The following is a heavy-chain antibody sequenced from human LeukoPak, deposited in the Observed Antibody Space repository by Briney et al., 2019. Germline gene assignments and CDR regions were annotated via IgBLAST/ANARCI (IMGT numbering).Heavy chain of an antibody. J-gene: IGHJ4*02. Sequence: GGSLRLSCAASGFTFSSNAMSWVRQAPGKGLEWVSGISGSGGSTYYADSVKGRFTISRNNSKNTLYLQMNSLRAEDTAVYYCAKDDIVVVTATYYFDYWGQGTLVTVSS. CDR2: ISGSGGST. D-gene: IGHD2-21*02. CDR1: GFTFSSNA. CDR3: AKDDIVVVTATYYFDY. V-gene: IGHV3-23*01.